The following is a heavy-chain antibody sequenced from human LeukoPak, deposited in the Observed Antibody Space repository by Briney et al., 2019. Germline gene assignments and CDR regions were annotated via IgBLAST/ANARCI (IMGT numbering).Heavy chain of an antibody. V-gene: IGHV3-7*01. J-gene: IGHJ3*02. Sequence: GGSLRLSCAASGFTFSRSEMNWVRQAPGKGLEWVANIRKDGSEKSYVDSVKGRFTISRDNAKNSLYLQMNSLRAEDSAVYYCATLDAFDIWGQGTKVTVSS. CDR3: ATLDAFDI. CDR1: GFTFSRSE. CDR2: IRKDGSEK.